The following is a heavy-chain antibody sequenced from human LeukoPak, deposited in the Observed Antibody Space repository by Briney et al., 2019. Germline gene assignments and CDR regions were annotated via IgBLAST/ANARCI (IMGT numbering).Heavy chain of an antibody. J-gene: IGHJ4*02. D-gene: IGHD5-12*01. CDR1: GFTFSSYA. V-gene: IGHV3-30-3*01. Sequence: GRSLRLSCAASGFTFSSYAMHWVRQAPGKGLEWVAVIPYDGSNKYYADSVKGRFTISRDNSKNTLYLQMNSLRAEDTAVYYCARARGYSGYASLDYWGQGTLVTVSS. CDR2: IPYDGSNK. CDR3: ARARGYSGYASLDY.